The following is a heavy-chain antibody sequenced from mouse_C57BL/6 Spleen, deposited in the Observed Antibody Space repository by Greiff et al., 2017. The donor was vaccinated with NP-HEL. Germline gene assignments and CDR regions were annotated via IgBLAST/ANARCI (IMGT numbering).Heavy chain of an antibody. CDR3: ARGGYYDGYFDY. J-gene: IGHJ2*01. V-gene: IGHV1-82*01. Sequence: VQLQQSGPELVKPGASVKISCKASGYAFSSSWMNWVKQRPGKGLEWIGRIYPGDGDTNYNGKFKGKATLTADKSSSTAYMQLSSLTSEDSAVYFCARGGYYDGYFDYWGQGTTLTVSS. CDR1: GYAFSSSW. CDR2: IYPGDGDT. D-gene: IGHD2-3*01.